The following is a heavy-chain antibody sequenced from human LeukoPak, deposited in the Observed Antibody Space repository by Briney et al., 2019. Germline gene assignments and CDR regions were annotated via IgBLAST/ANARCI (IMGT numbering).Heavy chain of an antibody. Sequence: GASVKVSCKASGGTFTNYAFNWVRQAPGQGLEWMGRIIPIFDSAHYAQRFQGGITITTDESSTTAYMTLSSLTSDDTAVYYCASQDASIYSESSTSPTYSDWGQGTLVTVSS. CDR1: GGTFTNYA. D-gene: IGHD3-22*01. CDR2: IIPIFDSA. J-gene: IGHJ4*02. V-gene: IGHV1-69*05. CDR3: ASQDASIYSESSTSPTYSD.